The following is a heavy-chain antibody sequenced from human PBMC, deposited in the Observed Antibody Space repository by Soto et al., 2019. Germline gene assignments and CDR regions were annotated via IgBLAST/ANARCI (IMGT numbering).Heavy chain of an antibody. Sequence: TSETLSLTCAVYGGSFSGYYWSWIRQPPGKGLEWIGEINHSGSTNYNPSLKSRVTISVDTSKNQFSLKLSSVTAADTAVYYCASTAAAVDYWGQGTLVTVSS. CDR2: INHSGST. D-gene: IGHD6-13*01. V-gene: IGHV4-34*01. CDR3: ASTAAAVDY. J-gene: IGHJ4*02. CDR1: GGSFSGYY.